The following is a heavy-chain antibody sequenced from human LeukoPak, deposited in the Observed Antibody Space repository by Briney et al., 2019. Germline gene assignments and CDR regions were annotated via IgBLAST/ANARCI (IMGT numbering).Heavy chain of an antibody. CDR1: GFTFSSHW. J-gene: IGHJ4*02. Sequence: SGGSLRLSCAASGFTFSSHWMSWVRQAPGKGLEWVANIRQDGSEKYYVDSVKGRFTISRDNAKNSLYLQMNSLRAEDTAVYYCATPSRGYSGYDYYCDYWGQGTLVTVSS. CDR2: IRQDGSEK. D-gene: IGHD5-12*01. V-gene: IGHV3-7*01. CDR3: ATPSRGYSGYDYYCDY.